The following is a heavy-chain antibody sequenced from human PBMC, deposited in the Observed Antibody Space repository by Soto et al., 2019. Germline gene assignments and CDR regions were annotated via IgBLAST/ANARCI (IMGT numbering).Heavy chain of an antibody. CDR1: GFTFSGSA. D-gene: IGHD3-10*01. CDR2: IRSKANSYAT. CDR3: TRHWDDDGSGAHAYYYYYMDV. J-gene: IGHJ6*03. V-gene: IGHV3-73*01. Sequence: VQLVESGGGLVQPGGSLKLSCAACGFTFSGSAMHWVRQASGKGLEWVGRIRSKANSYATAYAASVKGRFTISRDDSKNTAYLQMNSLKTEDTAVYYCTRHWDDDGSGAHAYYYYYMDVWGKGTTVTVSS.